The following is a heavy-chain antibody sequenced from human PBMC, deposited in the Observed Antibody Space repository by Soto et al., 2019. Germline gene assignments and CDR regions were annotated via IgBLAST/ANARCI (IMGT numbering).Heavy chain of an antibody. CDR2: ISSSGSTI. CDR1: GFTFSSYE. J-gene: IGHJ6*02. V-gene: IGHV3-48*03. CDR3: ARDINKRLPYYYYYGMDV. Sequence: PGGSLRLSCAASGFTFSSYEMNWVRQAPGKGLERVSYISSSGSTIYYADSVKGRFTNSRDNAKNSLYLQMNSLRAEDTAVYYCARDINKRLPYYYYYGMDVWGQGTTVTVSS. D-gene: IGHD6-25*01.